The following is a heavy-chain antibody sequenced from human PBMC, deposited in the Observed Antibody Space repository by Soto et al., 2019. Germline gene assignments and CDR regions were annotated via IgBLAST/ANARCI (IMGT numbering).Heavy chain of an antibody. V-gene: IGHV4-30-4*01. D-gene: IGHD5-18*01. CDR2: IYYSGST. CDR3: AREGGYSYGYGLDY. J-gene: IGHJ4*02. Sequence: SETLSLTCTVSGGSISSGDYYWSWIRQPPGKGLEWIGYIYYSGSTYYNPSLKSRVTISVDTSKNQFSLKLSSVTAADTAVYYCAREGGYSYGYGLDYWGLGTQVTVSS. CDR1: GGSISSGDYY.